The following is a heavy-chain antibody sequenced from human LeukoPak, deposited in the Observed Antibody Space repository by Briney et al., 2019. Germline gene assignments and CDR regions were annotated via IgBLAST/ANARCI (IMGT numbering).Heavy chain of an antibody. D-gene: IGHD5-24*01. J-gene: IGHJ4*02. CDR3: ARDRATTMFDY. CDR1: GFTYSNYW. Sequence: GGSLRLSCAASGFTYSNYWMHWVRQAPGKGLVWVSRINSDGSSTTYADSVKGRFTISRDNAKNTLYLQMNSLRADDTAVYYCARDRATTMFDYWAQGTLVTVSS. V-gene: IGHV3-74*01. CDR2: INSDGSST.